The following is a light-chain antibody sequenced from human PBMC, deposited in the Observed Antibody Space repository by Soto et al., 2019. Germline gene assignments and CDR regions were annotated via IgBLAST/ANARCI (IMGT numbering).Light chain of an antibody. V-gene: IGKV3-15*01. Sequence: EIVMTQSPATLSVSPGERVTLSCRASQTVGSNFAWYQQKPGQAPRLLIYGASTRATGIPDRFSGGGSGAEYTLTISSLQSEDFAVYYCQQYDKWPRTFGQGTKVDI. CDR1: QTVGSN. CDR3: QQYDKWPRT. CDR2: GAS. J-gene: IGKJ1*01.